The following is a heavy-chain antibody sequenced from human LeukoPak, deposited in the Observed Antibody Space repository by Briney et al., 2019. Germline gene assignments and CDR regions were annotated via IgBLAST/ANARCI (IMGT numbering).Heavy chain of an antibody. Sequence: KPSEPLSLTCTVSGGSISSYYGGWIRQPPGKGLEWIGYIYYSGSTNYNPSLKSRVTISVDTSKNQFSLKLRSVTAADTPVYYCARDSYDSSGYYYPFDYWGQGTLVTVSS. J-gene: IGHJ4*02. D-gene: IGHD3-22*01. CDR2: IYYSGST. CDR3: ARDSYDSSGYYYPFDY. V-gene: IGHV4-59*01. CDR1: GGSISSYY.